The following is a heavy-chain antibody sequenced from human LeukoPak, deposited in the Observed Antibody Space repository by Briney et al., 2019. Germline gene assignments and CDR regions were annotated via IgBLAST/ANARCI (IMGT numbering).Heavy chain of an antibody. V-gene: IGHV3-30*04. J-gene: IGHJ4*02. D-gene: IGHD3-22*01. Sequence: GGSPRLSCAASGFTFSSYAMHWVRQAPGKGLEWVAVISYDGSNKYYADSVKGRFTISRDNSKNTLYLQMNSLRAEDTAVYYCAASAYYVAAADAYWGQGTLVTVSS. CDR2: ISYDGSNK. CDR1: GFTFSSYA. CDR3: AASAYYVAAADAY.